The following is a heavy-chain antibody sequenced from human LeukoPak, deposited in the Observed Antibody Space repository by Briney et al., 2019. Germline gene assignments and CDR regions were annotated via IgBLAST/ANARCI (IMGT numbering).Heavy chain of an antibody. V-gene: IGHV4-38-2*01. CDR3: ARFISSDRNWFDP. Sequence: MTSETLSLTCAVSGFSIITGYYWGWIRQPPGKGLEWIGNIYPGINTSYNASLKSRVTISVDTSTNHFSLTVTSVTAADTAVYYCARFISSDRNWFDPWGQGTLVTVSS. CDR2: IYPGINT. CDR1: GFSIITGYY. J-gene: IGHJ5*02. D-gene: IGHD3-22*01.